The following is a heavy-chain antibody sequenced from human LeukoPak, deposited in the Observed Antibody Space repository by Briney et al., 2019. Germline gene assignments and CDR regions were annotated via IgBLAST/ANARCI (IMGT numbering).Heavy chain of an antibody. CDR1: GDSISSSSND. J-gene: IGHJ5*02. V-gene: IGHV4-39*01. D-gene: IGHD6-6*01. CDR3: ARLWYSGSSWFDP. Sequence: SETLSLTCTVSGDSISSSSNDWGWIRQPPGKVLEWIGSMYYRGSTYYNPSLKSRVTISVDTSKNQCSLKLNSVTAADTAVYYCARLWYSGSSWFDPWGQGTLVTVSS. CDR2: MYYRGST.